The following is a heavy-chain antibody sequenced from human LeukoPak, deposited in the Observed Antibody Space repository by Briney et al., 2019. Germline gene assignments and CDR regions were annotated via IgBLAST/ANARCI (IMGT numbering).Heavy chain of an antibody. J-gene: IGHJ6*03. V-gene: IGHV4-59*11. CDR2: ISNSGST. CDR1: GGSISSHY. Sequence: SETLPLTCTVSGGSISSHYWTWIRQSPVKGLEWIGDISNSGSTSYNPSLKSRVTISIDTSKNQFSLKLSSVTAADTAVYYCGRDALVGYFSYYYMDVWGKGTTVTVSS. CDR3: GRDALVGYFSYYYMDV. D-gene: IGHD2-15*01.